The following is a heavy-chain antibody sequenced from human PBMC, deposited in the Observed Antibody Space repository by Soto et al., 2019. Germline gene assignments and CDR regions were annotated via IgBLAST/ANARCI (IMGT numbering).Heavy chain of an antibody. J-gene: IGHJ4*02. CDR2: ISDNGANT. CDR1: GFTFSNYA. V-gene: IGHV3-23*01. CDR3: ARAIGADFFDY. Sequence: GGSLRLSCIASGFTFSNYAMSWVRQAPGKGLEWVSTISDNGANTFIGDSMRDHFDISRDNSKNTVFLHLSTVRAEDTAIYYCARAIGADFFDYWGQGTPVTVSS. D-gene: IGHD6-25*01.